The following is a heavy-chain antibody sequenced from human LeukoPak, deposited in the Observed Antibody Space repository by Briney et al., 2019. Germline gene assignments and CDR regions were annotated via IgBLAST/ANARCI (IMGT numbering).Heavy chain of an antibody. CDR1: GFTFRDFA. D-gene: IGHD5-24*01. J-gene: IGHJ4*02. V-gene: IGHV3-23*01. CDR3: AKDSRWLDLNFDY. Sequence: GGSLRLSCAASGFTFRDFAVTWVRQAPGKGLEWVSAISGGGDGTHYADSVKGRFTISRDNSKNTLYLQMNSLRVDDTAVYYCAKDSRWLDLNFDYWGQGTLVTVSS. CDR2: ISGGGDGT.